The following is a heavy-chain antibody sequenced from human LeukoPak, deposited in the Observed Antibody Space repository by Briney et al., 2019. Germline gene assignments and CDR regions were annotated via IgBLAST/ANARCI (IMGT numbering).Heavy chain of an antibody. D-gene: IGHD6-19*01. CDR1: GFTFSSYV. J-gene: IGHJ3*02. Sequence: PGRSLRLSCAASGFTFSSYVMHWVRQAPGRGVEWVAVIWYDGSNKYYADSVKGRFTISRDNSKNTLYLQMNSLRAEDTAVYYCARDPSPSGWDAFDIWGQGTMVTVSS. CDR2: IWYDGSNK. V-gene: IGHV3-33*01. CDR3: ARDPSPSGWDAFDI.